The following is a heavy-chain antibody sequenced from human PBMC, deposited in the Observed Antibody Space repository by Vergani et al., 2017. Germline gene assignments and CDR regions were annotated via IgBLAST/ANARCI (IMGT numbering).Heavy chain of an antibody. CDR1: GFTFSDYY. D-gene: IGHD2-21*01. CDR3: AREYCGGDCYSSDAFDI. CDR2: ISSSGSTI. J-gene: IGHJ3*02. Sequence: QVQLVESGGGLVKPGGSLRLSCAASGFTFSDYYMSWIRPAPGKGLEWVSYISSSGSTIYYADSVKGGFTSSRDNAKNSLYLQMNSLRAEDTAVYYCAREYCGGDCYSSDAFDIWGQGTMVTVSS. V-gene: IGHV3-11*01.